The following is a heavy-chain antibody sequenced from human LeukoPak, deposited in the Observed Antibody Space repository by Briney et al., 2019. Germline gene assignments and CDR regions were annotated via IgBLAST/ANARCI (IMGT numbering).Heavy chain of an antibody. V-gene: IGHV3-11*01. CDR2: ISSSGSTI. CDR1: GFTFSDYY. J-gene: IGHJ4*02. Sequence: GGSLRLSCAASGFTFSDYYMSWIRQAPGKGLEWVSYISSSGSTIYYADSVKGRFTISRDNSKNTFYLQMNSLRAEDTAVYYCARHMERWRQFTHSLDHWGQGTLVTVSS. CDR3: ARHMERWRQFTHSLDH. D-gene: IGHD5-24*01.